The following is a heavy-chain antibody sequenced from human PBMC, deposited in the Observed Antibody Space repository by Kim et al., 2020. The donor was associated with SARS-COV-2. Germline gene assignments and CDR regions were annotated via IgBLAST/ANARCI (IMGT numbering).Heavy chain of an antibody. D-gene: IGHD6-19*01. CDR3: ARGGYSSGWYAQLYGMDV. Sequence: QGRVTITRDTSASTAYMELSSLRSEDTAVYYCARGGYSSGWYAQLYGMDVWGQGTTVTVSS. J-gene: IGHJ6*02. V-gene: IGHV1-3*01.